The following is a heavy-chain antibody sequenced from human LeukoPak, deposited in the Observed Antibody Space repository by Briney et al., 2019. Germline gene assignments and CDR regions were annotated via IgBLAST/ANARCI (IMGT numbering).Heavy chain of an antibody. D-gene: IGHD2-2*01. CDR3: ASWSWDIVVVPAAPDDAFDI. Sequence: ASVKVSCKASGYTFTGYYMHWVRQAPGQGLEWMGWINPNSGGTNYAQKFQGRVTMTRDTSISTAYMELSRLRSDDTAGYYCASWSWDIVVVPAAPDDAFDIWGQGTMVTVSS. J-gene: IGHJ3*02. CDR1: GYTFTGYY. CDR2: INPNSGGT. V-gene: IGHV1-2*02.